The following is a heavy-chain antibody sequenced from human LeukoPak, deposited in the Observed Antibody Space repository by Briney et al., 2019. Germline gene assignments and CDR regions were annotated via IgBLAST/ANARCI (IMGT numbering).Heavy chain of an antibody. CDR2: IGTAGDT. Sequence: QPGGSLRLSCAASGFTFSSYDMHWVRQATGKGLEWVSAIGTAGDTYYPSSVKGRFTISRENAKNSLYLQMNSLRAGDTAVYCCAREYYDSSGYYYFDYWGQGTLVTVSS. J-gene: IGHJ4*02. CDR1: GFTFSSYD. CDR3: AREYYDSSGYYYFDY. V-gene: IGHV3-13*01. D-gene: IGHD3-22*01.